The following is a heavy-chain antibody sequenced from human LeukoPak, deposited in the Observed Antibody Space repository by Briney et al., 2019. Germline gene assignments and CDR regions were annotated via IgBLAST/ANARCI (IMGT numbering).Heavy chain of an antibody. CDR3: ARVYGDWNDGLPAWFDP. Sequence: GGSLRLSCVASGFTFSDYYMSWIRQAPGKGREWVSYISSSGSSIYYADSVKGRFTISRDKTKNSLYLQMNSLRAEDTAVYYCARVYGDWNDGLPAWFDPWGQGTLVTVSS. V-gene: IGHV3-11*01. CDR1: GFTFSDYY. J-gene: IGHJ5*02. CDR2: ISSSGSSI. D-gene: IGHD1-1*01.